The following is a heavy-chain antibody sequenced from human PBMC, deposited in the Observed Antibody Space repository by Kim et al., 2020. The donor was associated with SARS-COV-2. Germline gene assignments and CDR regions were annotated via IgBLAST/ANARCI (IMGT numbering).Heavy chain of an antibody. CDR1: GGSISSYY. J-gene: IGHJ4*02. CDR3: ARASTYSGSYVY. V-gene: IGHV4-59*13. Sequence: SETLSLTCTVSGGSISSYYWSWIRQPPGKGLEWIGYIYYSGSTNYNPSLKSRVTISVDTSKNQFSLKLSSVTAADTAVYYCARASTYSGSYVYWGQGTLVTVSS. D-gene: IGHD1-26*01. CDR2: IYYSGST.